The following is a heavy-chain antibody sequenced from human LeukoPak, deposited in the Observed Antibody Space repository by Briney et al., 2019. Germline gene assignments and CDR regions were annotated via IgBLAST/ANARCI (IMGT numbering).Heavy chain of an antibody. CDR3: ARDHSGGDCYSCAYFDY. V-gene: IGHV4-61*02. CDR1: GGSISSGSYY. J-gene: IGHJ4*02. D-gene: IGHD2-21*02. Sequence: TSETLSLTXTVSGGSISSGSYYWSWIRQPAGKGLEWIGRIYTSGSTNYNPSLKSRVTISVDTSKNQFSLKLSSVTAADTAVYYCARDHSGGDCYSCAYFDYWGQGTLVTVSS. CDR2: IYTSGST.